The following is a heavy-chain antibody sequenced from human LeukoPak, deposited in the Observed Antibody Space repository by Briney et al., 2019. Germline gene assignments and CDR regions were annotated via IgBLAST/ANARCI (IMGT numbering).Heavy chain of an antibody. Sequence: GRSLRLSCAASGFTFSSYGMHWVRQAPGKGLEWVALISYDGSNKYYADSVKGRFTISRDNSKNTLYLQMNSLRAEDTAVYYCAKPPGILTGYYPFDYWGQGTLVTVSS. CDR2: ISYDGSNK. CDR1: GFTFSSYG. J-gene: IGHJ4*02. D-gene: IGHD3-9*01. CDR3: AKPPGILTGYYPFDY. V-gene: IGHV3-30*18.